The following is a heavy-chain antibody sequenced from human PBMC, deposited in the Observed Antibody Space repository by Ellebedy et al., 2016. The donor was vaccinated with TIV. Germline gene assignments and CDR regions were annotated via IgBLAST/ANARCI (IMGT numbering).Heavy chain of an antibody. Sequence: ASVKVSCXASGGTFSSYAISWVRQAPGQGLEWMGWISAYNGNTNYAQKLQGRVTMTTDTSTSTAYMELRNLRSDDTAVYYCARESWGVDVWGQGTTVTVSS. CDR3: ARESWGVDV. CDR2: ISAYNGNT. V-gene: IGHV1-18*01. J-gene: IGHJ6*02. CDR1: GGTFSSYA.